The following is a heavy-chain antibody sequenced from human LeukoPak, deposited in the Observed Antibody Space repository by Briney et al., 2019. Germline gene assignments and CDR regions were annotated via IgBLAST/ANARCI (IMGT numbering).Heavy chain of an antibody. V-gene: IGHV4-61*02. CDR1: GGSISSGGYY. J-gene: IGHJ4*02. D-gene: IGHD2-2*01. CDR2: IYNSGST. Sequence: SETLSLTCTVSGGSISSGGYYWSWIRQPAGKGLEWIGRIYNSGSTNYNPSPKSRVTISADTSKNQFSLKMTSVTAADTAVYYCAREDGCGITSCNAGFSYWGQGTLVTVSS. CDR3: AREDGCGITSCNAGFSY.